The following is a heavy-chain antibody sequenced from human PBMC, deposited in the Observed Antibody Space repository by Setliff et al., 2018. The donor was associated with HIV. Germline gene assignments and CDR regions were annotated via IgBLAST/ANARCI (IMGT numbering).Heavy chain of an antibody. CDR3: ARESFYCSSTSCYTWAIGRNWNYLPA. J-gene: IGHJ5*02. D-gene: IGHD2-2*02. CDR2: INNSGTT. CDR1: GFTVSSNF. V-gene: IGHV3-53*01. Sequence: GGSLRLSCAASGFTVSSNFMTWVRQAPGKGLEWVSVINNSGTTKYADSVKGRFTISRDNSKNTVFLQMNSLRADDTAVYYCARESFYCSSTSCYTWAIGRNWNYLPAWGQGTLVTVSS.